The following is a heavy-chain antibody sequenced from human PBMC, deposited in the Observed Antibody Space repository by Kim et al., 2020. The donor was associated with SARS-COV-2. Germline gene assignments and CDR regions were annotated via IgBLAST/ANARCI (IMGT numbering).Heavy chain of an antibody. V-gene: IGHV1-8*01. CDR1: GYTFTSYE. CDR3: ARGEEVFDY. Sequence: ASVKVSCKASGYTFTSYEINWVRQATGQGLEWMGWMNPNSGNTGYAQMLQGRITMTKNTSISTAYMELSSLRSEDTALYYCARGEEVFDYWGQGTLVSVSS. CDR2: MNPNSGNT. J-gene: IGHJ4*02.